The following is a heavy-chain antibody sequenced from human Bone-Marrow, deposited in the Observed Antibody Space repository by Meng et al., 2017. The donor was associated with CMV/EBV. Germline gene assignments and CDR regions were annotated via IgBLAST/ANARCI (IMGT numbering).Heavy chain of an antibody. D-gene: IGHD6-25*01. CDR2: INPDGSST. CDR3: ARFVKQRLLRIGFDM. CDR1: GFMFSTYW. J-gene: IGHJ3*02. V-gene: IGHV3-74*01. Sequence: GESLKISCAASGFMFSTYWMHWVRQAAGKGLVWVSRINPDGSSTSYADSVKGRFTVSRDNAKNTLYLQMNSLRAEDTAVYYCARFVKQRLLRIGFDMWGEGTMVTVSS.